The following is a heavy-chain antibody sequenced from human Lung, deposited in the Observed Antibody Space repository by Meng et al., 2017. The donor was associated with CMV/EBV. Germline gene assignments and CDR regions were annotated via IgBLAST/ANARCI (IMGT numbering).Heavy chain of an antibody. V-gene: IGHV1-2*02. CDR1: GYTFTNNY. D-gene: IGHD3-10*02. CDR3: ARGGWTCMLGACVDY. CDR2: IRPNSGAT. J-gene: IGHJ4*02. Sequence: ASVKVSXKASGYTFTNNYIHWVRQAPGQGLQWMGRIRPNSGATTYAQTFQGRVTMTSDSSASTAYMELSRLTFDDAAIYFCARGGWTCMLGACVDYWGQGSLVTVSS.